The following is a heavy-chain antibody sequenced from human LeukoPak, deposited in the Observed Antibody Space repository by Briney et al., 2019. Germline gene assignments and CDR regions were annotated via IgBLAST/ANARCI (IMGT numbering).Heavy chain of an antibody. CDR2: LNPGGGSR. D-gene: IGHD1-26*01. V-gene: IGHV1-46*01. Sequence: AASVKVSCKASGYTFTNYYLHWVRQAPGQGLEWMGILNPGGGSRNYAQKFQGRVTMTRDTSTSTVYMELSSLRSEDTAVYYCARVSVGATMLAYFDYWGQGTLVTVSS. J-gene: IGHJ4*02. CDR3: ARVSVGATMLAYFDY. CDR1: GYTFTNYY.